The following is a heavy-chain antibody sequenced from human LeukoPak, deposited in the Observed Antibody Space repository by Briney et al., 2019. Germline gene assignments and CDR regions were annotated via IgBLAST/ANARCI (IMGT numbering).Heavy chain of an antibody. V-gene: IGHV3-23*01. Sequence: GGSLRLSCAASGFTFSSYAMSWVRQAPGKGLEWVSAISGSGGSTYYADSVKGRFTISRDNSKNTLYLQMNSLRAEDTATYYCARDIRNYYDSGAYGWFDPWGQGTLVPVSS. D-gene: IGHD3-10*01. J-gene: IGHJ5*02. CDR3: ARDIRNYYDSGAYGWFDP. CDR1: GFTFSSYA. CDR2: ISGSGGST.